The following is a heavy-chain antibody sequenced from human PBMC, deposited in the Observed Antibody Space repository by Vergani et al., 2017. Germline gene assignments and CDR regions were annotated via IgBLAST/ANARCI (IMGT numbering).Heavy chain of an antibody. CDR1: GFTFRNYA. Sequence: EVQLLESGGGLAQPGGSLRLSCAASGFTFRNYAMTWVRQAPGKGLEWVSIISDNGGTTYYADSVKGRFTISRDNSKDTLYLQMNSLRAEDTAVYYCAKGGEGYCSSTSCAHYYYYYYMDVWGQGTTVTVSS. CDR3: AKGGEGYCSSTSCAHYYYYYYMDV. CDR2: ISDNGGTT. D-gene: IGHD2-2*01. J-gene: IGHJ6*03. V-gene: IGHV3-23*01.